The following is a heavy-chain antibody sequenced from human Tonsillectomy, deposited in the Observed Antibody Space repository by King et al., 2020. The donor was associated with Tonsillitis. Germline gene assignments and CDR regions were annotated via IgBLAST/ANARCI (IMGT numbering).Heavy chain of an antibody. J-gene: IGHJ5*02. Sequence: QLVQSGAEVKKPGASVKVSCQASGYSFTSYAISWVRQAPGQGLEWMGWISGYNGNTNYAQKFQGRVTMTTDTSTSTAYMDLRSLRSDDTAVYYCASDPGVTTNNWFDPWGQGTLVTVSS. CDR2: ISGYNGNT. V-gene: IGHV1-18*01. CDR3: ASDPGVTTNNWFDP. D-gene: IGHD1-26*01. CDR1: GYSFTSYA.